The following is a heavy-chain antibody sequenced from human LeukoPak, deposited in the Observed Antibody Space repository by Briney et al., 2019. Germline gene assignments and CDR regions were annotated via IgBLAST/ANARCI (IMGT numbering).Heavy chain of an antibody. CDR3: ARAIGRAAAGFDP. CDR1: GGSISSYY. D-gene: IGHD6-13*01. Sequence: KSSETLSLTCTVSGGSISSYYWSWIRQPPGKGLEWIGYIYYSGSTNYNPSLKSRVTISVDTSKNQFSLKLSSVTAADTAVYYCARAIGRAAAGFDPWGQGTLVTVSS. CDR2: IYYSGST. J-gene: IGHJ5*02. V-gene: IGHV4-59*01.